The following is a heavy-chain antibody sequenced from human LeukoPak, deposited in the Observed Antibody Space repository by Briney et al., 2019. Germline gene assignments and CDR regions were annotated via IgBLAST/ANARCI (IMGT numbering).Heavy chain of an antibody. D-gene: IGHD3-10*01. CDR1: GVSISSYY. CDR2: IYSSGST. J-gene: IGHJ6*03. Sequence: SETLSLTCTVSGVSISSYYWSWIRQPAGKGLEWIGRIYSSGSTDYNPSLKSRVTISVDTSKNQFSLKLRSVTAADTAVYYCASGTMVRGVIMADYYYMDVWGKGTTVTISS. CDR3: ASGTMVRGVIMADYYYMDV. V-gene: IGHV4-4*07.